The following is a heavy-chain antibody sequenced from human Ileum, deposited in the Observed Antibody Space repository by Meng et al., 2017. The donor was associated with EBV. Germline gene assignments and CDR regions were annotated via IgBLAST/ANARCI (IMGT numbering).Heavy chain of an antibody. J-gene: IGHJ5*02. D-gene: IGHD2-2*01. CDR2: IKDKSGGGTT. CDR1: RFTFNNAW. CDR3: VSSWVEP. V-gene: IGHV3-15*01. Sequence: EGQLGESGGGLVKPGESLRLSCAGSRFTFNNAWVSWARQAPGKGLEWIARIKDKSGGGTTDYAAPVKGRFSISRDESKNMVYLQMSSLKIEDTAVYYCVSSWVEPWGQGTLVTISS.